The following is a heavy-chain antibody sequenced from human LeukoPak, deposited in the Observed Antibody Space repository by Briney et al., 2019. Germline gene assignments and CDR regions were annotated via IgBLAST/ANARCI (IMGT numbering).Heavy chain of an antibody. J-gene: IGHJ4*02. V-gene: IGHV4-61*02. D-gene: IGHD2-2*01. CDR1: GGFISSGSYY. CDR3: ARVPTAILVLDY. CDR2: IYTSGST. Sequence: SETLSLTCTVSGGFISSGSYYWTWIRQPAGKGLEWIGRIYTSGSTNYNPSLKSRVTISGDTSKNQFSLKLSSVTAADTAVYYCARVPTAILVLDYWGQGTLVTVSS.